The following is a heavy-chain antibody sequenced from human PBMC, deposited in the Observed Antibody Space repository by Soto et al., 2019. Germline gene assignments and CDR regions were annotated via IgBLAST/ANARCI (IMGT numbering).Heavy chain of an antibody. Sequence: QLQLQESGPGLVKPSETLSLTCTVSGGSISSSSYYWGWIRQPPGKGLEWIGSIYYSGSTYYNPSLKSRVTISVDTSKNQFSLKLGSVTAADTAVYYCASCSGGSCHDAFDIWGQGTMVTVSS. J-gene: IGHJ3*02. CDR2: IYYSGST. V-gene: IGHV4-39*01. CDR3: ASCSGGSCHDAFDI. D-gene: IGHD2-15*01. CDR1: GGSISSSSYY.